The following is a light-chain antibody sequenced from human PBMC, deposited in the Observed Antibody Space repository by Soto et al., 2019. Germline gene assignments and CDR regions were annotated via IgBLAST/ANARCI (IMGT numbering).Light chain of an antibody. CDR2: DAS. J-gene: IGKJ1*01. Sequence: DIQMTQSPSTLSASVGDRVTITCRASQSISSWLAWYQQKPGKAPKLLIYDASSLESGVPSRISGSGSGTEFTLTISSLQPDDFATYSCQQYNSYSPTFGQGTKVEIK. CDR1: QSISSW. V-gene: IGKV1-5*01. CDR3: QQYNSYSPT.